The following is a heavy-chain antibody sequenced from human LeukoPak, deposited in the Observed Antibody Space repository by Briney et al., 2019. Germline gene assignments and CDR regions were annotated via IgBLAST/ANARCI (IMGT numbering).Heavy chain of an antibody. Sequence: SVKVSCKASGGTFSSYAISWVRQAPGQGLEWMGGIIPIFGTASYAQKFQGRVTITADESTSTAYMELSSLRSEDTAVYYCARVIVRFLLQTPYYYMDVWGKGTTVTVSS. J-gene: IGHJ6*03. CDR2: IIPIFGTA. CDR3: ARVIVRFLLQTPYYYMDV. V-gene: IGHV1-69*01. D-gene: IGHD3-3*01. CDR1: GGTFSSYA.